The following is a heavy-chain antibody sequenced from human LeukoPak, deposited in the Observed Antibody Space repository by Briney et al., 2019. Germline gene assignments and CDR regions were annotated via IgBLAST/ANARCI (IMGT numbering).Heavy chain of an antibody. D-gene: IGHD6-13*01. CDR1: GFSFSTLS. CDR3: ARDGGIAEGMDV. Sequence: GACLRLSCAASGFSFSTLSMDWVRQAPGKGLEWIAYISSSSSGIYYADTVKGRFTISRDNAKNSLYLQMNSLRAEDTAVYYCARDGGIAEGMDVWGQGTTVTVSS. J-gene: IGHJ6*02. V-gene: IGHV3-48*01. CDR2: ISSSSSGI.